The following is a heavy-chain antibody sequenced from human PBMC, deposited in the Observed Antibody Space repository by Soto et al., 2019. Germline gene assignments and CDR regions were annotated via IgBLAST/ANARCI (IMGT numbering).Heavy chain of an antibody. J-gene: IGHJ6*03. CDR3: ARTKYGDYGDYYYYCMDV. CDR2: INPSGGST. D-gene: IGHD4-17*01. V-gene: IGHV1-46*03. CDR1: GYTFTSYY. Sequence: QVQLVQSGAEVKKPGASVKVSCKASGYTFTSYYMHWVRQAPGQGLEWMGIINPSGGSTTYAQKFQGRVTMARDTSTSTVYMELSSLRSEDTAVYYCARTKYGDYGDYYYYCMDVWGKGTTVTVSS.